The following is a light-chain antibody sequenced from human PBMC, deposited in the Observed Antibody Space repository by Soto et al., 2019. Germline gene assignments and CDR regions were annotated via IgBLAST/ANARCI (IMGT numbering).Light chain of an antibody. CDR2: GAS. CDR3: QQYGSSPPWT. CDR1: QRVSSSY. J-gene: IGKJ1*01. Sequence: EIVLTQSPDTLSLSPGERATFSCRASQRVSSSYIAWYQQKPGQAPRLLIYGASSRATGIPNRFSGSGSGTDFTLTISGLEPEDFAVYYCQQYGSSPPWTFGQGTKVEIK. V-gene: IGKV3-20*01.